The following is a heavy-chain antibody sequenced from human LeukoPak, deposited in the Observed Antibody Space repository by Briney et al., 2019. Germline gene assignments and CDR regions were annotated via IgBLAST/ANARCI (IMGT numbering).Heavy chain of an antibody. V-gene: IGHV3-23*01. J-gene: IGHJ4*02. D-gene: IGHD4-17*01. CDR2: ISGSGGST. CDR3: AKFEGDDYGDYGHY. CDR1: GFTFSSYV. Sequence: PGGSLRLSCAASGFTFSSYVMSWVRQAPGKGLEWVSAISGSGGSTYYADSVKGRFTIPRDNSKNTLYLQMNSLRAEDTAVYYCAKFEGDDYGDYGHYWGQGTLVTVSS.